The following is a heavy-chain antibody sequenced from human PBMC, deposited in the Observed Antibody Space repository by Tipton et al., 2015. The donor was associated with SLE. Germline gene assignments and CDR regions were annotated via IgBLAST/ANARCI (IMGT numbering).Heavy chain of an antibody. CDR1: GGSISSYY. CDR2: IYYSGRT. V-gene: IGHV4-59*01. Sequence: TLSLTCTVSGGSISSYYWSWIRQPPGKGLEWIGYIYYSGRTNYNPSLKSRVTISVDTSKNQFSLKLSSVTAADTAVYYCARVDYGDYGGGAFDIWGQGTMVTVSS. D-gene: IGHD4-17*01. CDR3: ARVDYGDYGGGAFDI. J-gene: IGHJ3*02.